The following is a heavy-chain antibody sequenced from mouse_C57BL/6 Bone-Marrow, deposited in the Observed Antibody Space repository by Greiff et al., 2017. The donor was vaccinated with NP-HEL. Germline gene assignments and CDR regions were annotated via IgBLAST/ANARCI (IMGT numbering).Heavy chain of an antibody. CDR1: GYTFTSYG. CDR2: IYPRSGNT. Sequence: QVQLQQSGAELARPGASVKLSCKASGYTFTSYGISWVKQRTGQGLEWIGEIYPRSGNTYYNEKFKGKATLTADKSSSTAYMELRSLTSEDSAVYFCARDYYGSSYGDAMDYWGQGTSVTVSS. D-gene: IGHD1-1*01. V-gene: IGHV1-81*01. CDR3: ARDYYGSSYGDAMDY. J-gene: IGHJ4*01.